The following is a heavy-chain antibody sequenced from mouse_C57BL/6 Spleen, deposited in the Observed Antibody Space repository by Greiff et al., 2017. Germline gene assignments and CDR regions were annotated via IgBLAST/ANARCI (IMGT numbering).Heavy chain of an antibody. D-gene: IGHD2-5*01. Sequence: QVHVKQPGAELVKPGASVKMSCKASGYTFTSYWITWVKQRPGQGLEWIGDIYPGSGSTNYNEKFKSKATLTVDTSSSTAYMQLSSLTSEDSAVYYFARGGGYSNSFAYWGQGTLVTVSA. CDR3: ARGGGYSNSFAY. V-gene: IGHV1-55*01. J-gene: IGHJ3*01. CDR2: IYPGSGST. CDR1: GYTFTSYW.